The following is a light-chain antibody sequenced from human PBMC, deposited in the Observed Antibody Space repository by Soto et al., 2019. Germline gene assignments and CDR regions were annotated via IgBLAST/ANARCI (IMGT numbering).Light chain of an antibody. CDR2: DDN. J-gene: IGLJ1*01. Sequence: QSVLTQPPSVSAAPGQNGSISCSGMSSNIEGNSVSRYQQLPGTAPKLLIYDDNKQPSGIADRFSGSKAGTSATLGITGFQTGDEADYYCGSWDSSLSAYVFGTGTKVTVL. CDR1: SSNIEGNS. V-gene: IGLV1-51*01. CDR3: GSWDSSLSAYV.